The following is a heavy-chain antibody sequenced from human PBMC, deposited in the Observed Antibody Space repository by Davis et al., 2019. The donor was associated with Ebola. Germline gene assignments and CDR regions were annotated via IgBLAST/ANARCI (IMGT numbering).Heavy chain of an antibody. V-gene: IGHV4-4*02. Sequence: MPSETLSLTYAVSGGSISSSNWWSWVRQPPGKGLEWIGEIYHSGSTNYNPSLKSRVTISVDKSKNQFSLKLSSVTAADTAVYYCARLIYAAAGTDNWGQGTLVTVSS. CDR3: ARLIYAAAGTDN. D-gene: IGHD6-13*01. CDR1: GGSISSSNW. J-gene: IGHJ4*02. CDR2: IYHSGST.